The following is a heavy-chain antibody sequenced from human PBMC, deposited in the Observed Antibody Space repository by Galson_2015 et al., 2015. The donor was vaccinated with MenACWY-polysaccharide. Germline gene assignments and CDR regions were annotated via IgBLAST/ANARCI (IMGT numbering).Heavy chain of an antibody. D-gene: IGHD3-22*01. V-gene: IGHV1-2*02. Sequence: SVKVSCKASGYTFTGYYMHWVRQAPGQGLEWMGWINPNSGGTNYAQKFQGRVTMTRDTSISTAYMELSRLRSDDTAVYYCARETYYYDSSGYRAEKFDYWGQGTLVTVSS. CDR3: ARETYYYDSSGYRAEKFDY. CDR1: GYTFTGYY. J-gene: IGHJ4*02. CDR2: INPNSGGT.